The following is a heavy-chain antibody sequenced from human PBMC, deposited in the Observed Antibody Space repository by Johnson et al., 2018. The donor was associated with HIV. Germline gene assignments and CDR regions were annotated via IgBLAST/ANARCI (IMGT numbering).Heavy chain of an antibody. J-gene: IGHJ3*02. Sequence: QVQLVESGGGVVQPGRSLRLSCAESGFTFSSYGMHWVRQAPGKGLEWVSAISGSGGSTYYADSVKGRFTISRDNSKNTLYLQMNSLGAEDTAVYYCARDRSSGWYGRVDAFDIWGQGTMVTVSS. CDR2: ISGSGGST. CDR1: GFTFSSYG. D-gene: IGHD6-19*01. CDR3: ARDRSSGWYGRVDAFDI. V-gene: IGHV3-NL1*01.